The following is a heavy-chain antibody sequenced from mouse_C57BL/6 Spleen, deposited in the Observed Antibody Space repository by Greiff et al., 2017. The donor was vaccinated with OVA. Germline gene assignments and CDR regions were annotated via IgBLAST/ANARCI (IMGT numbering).Heavy chain of an antibody. J-gene: IGHJ2*01. D-gene: IGHD2-4*01. V-gene: IGHV1-82*01. Sequence: QVQLKESGPELVKPGASVKISCKASGYAFSSSWMNWVKQRPGKGLEWIGRIYPGDGDTNYNGKFKGKATLTAAKSSSTAYMQLSSLTSEDSAVYFCARKMITRYYFDYWGQGTTLTVSS. CDR3: ARKMITRYYFDY. CDR1: GYAFSSSW. CDR2: IYPGDGDT.